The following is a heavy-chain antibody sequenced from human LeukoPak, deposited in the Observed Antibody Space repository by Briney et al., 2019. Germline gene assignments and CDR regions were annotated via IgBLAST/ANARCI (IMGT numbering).Heavy chain of an antibody. V-gene: IGHV5-51*01. D-gene: IGHD6-13*01. CDR3: GRRRRYSSIWYSSYGMDV. J-gene: IGHJ6*02. CDR2: IYPGDSDT. CDR1: AYSFTSYW. Sequence: GESLKIPCNGSAYSFTSYWIGWVRQMPVKGLGWMGIIYPGDSDTRYSPSFQGQVPTSADKYISSAFFQWRSMKASDTSMDYCGRRRRYSSIWYSSYGMDVWGQGTTVTVSS.